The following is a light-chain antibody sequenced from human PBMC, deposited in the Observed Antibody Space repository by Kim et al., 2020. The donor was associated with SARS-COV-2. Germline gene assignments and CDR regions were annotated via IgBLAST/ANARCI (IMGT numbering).Light chain of an antibody. Sequence: AVGQTVRITCQGDSLRSYYASWYQQKPGQAPVLVIYGKNNRPSGIPDRFSGSSSGNTASLTITGAQAEDEADYYCNSRDSSGTLLVFGGGTQLTVL. CDR1: SLRSYY. V-gene: IGLV3-19*01. CDR3: NSRDSSGTLLV. CDR2: GKN. J-gene: IGLJ3*02.